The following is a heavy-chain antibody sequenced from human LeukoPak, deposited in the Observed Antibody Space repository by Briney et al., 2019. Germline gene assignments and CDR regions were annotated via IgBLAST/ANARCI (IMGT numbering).Heavy chain of an antibody. CDR1: GGSFSGYY. CDR2: INHSGST. Sequence: SETLSLTCAVYGGSFSGYYWSWIRQPPGKGLEWVGEINHSGSTNYNPSLKSRVTISVDTPKNQFSLKLSSVTAADTAVYYCARMRITIFGVVISSVVHDYWGQGTLVTVSS. CDR3: ARMRITIFGVVISSVVHDY. J-gene: IGHJ4*02. V-gene: IGHV4-34*01. D-gene: IGHD3-3*01.